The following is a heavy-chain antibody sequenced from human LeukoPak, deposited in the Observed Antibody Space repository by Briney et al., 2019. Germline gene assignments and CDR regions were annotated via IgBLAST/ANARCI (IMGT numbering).Heavy chain of an antibody. Sequence: GGSLRLSCAASGFIFRDAGMSWVRQAPGKGLEWVSAISGSGGSTYYADSVKGRFTISRDNSKNTLYLQMNSLRAEDTAVYYCAKESYYGSGSPLDYWGQGTLVTVSS. J-gene: IGHJ4*02. D-gene: IGHD3-10*01. CDR3: AKESYYGSGSPLDY. CDR1: GFIFRDAG. V-gene: IGHV3-23*01. CDR2: ISGSGGST.